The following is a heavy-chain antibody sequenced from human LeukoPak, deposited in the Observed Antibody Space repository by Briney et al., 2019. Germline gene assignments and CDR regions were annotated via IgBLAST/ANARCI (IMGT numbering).Heavy chain of an antibody. CDR1: GRSISSSSYY. CDR3: ARDRYDTDAFDI. D-gene: IGHD3-22*01. V-gene: IGHV4-61*02. J-gene: IGHJ3*02. CDR2: IYTSGST. Sequence: SETLSLTCTVSGRSISSSSYYWSWIRQPAGKGLEWIGRIYTSGSTNYNLSLKSRVTMSVDTSKNQFSLKLSSVTAADTAVYYCARDRYDTDAFDIWGQGTMVTVSS.